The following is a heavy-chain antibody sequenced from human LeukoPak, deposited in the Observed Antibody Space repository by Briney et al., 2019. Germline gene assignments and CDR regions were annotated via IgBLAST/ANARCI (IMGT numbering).Heavy chain of an antibody. D-gene: IGHD6-19*01. CDR3: ARGPLGYSSG. CDR1: GFTFSSYA. V-gene: IGHV3-30-3*01. J-gene: IGHJ4*02. CDR2: ISYDGSNK. Sequence: GRSLRLSCAASGFTFSSYAMHWVRQAPGKGLEWVAVISYDGSNKYYADSVKGRFTITRDNSKNTLYLQMNSLRAEDTAVYYCARGPLGYSSGWGQGTLVTVSS.